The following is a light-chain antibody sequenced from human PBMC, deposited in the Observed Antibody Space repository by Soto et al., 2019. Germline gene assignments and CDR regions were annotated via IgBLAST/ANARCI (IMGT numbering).Light chain of an antibody. CDR2: KAS. J-gene: IGKJ2*01. CDR3: QQSYSMPYT. Sequence: DIQMTQSPSTLSASVGDRVTITCRASQSISSWLAWYQQKPGKAPKLLIYKASSLESGVPSRFSGSGSGTEFTLTISSLQPDDFATYFCQQSYSMPYTFGQGTKVDIK. CDR1: QSISSW. V-gene: IGKV1-5*03.